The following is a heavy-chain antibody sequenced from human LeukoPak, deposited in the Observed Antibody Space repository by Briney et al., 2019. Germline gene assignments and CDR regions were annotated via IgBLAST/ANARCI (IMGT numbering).Heavy chain of an antibody. V-gene: IGHV4-61*02. CDR2: IYTSGST. Sequence: SETLSLTCTVSGGSISSGSYYWRWIRQPAGKGLEWIGRIYTSGSTNYNPSLKSRVTMSVDTSKNQFSLKLSSVTAADTAVYYCARIGYSSGWYYFDYWGQGTLVTVSS. CDR1: GGSISSGSYY. D-gene: IGHD6-19*01. J-gene: IGHJ4*02. CDR3: ARIGYSSGWYYFDY.